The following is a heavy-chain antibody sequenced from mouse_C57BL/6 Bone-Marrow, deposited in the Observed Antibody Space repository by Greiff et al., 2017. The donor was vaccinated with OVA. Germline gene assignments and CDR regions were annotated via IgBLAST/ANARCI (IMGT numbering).Heavy chain of an antibody. V-gene: IGHV1-26*01. CDR3: ARPPYGNDRDYYAMDY. CDR1: GYTFTDYY. CDR2: INPNNGGT. D-gene: IGHD2-2*01. Sequence: EVQLQQSGPELVKPGASVKISCKASGYTFTDYYMNWVKQSHGKSLEWIGDINPNNGGTSYNQKFKGKATLTVDKSSSTAYMELRSLTSEDSAVYYCARPPYGNDRDYYAMDYWGQGTSVTVSS. J-gene: IGHJ4*01.